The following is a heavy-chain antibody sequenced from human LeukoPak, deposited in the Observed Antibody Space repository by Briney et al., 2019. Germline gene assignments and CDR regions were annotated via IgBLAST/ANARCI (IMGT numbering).Heavy chain of an antibody. Sequence: SETLSLTCTVSGGSISSYYWSWIRQPPGKGLEWIGYIYYSGSTYYNPSLKSRVTISVDTSKNQFSLKLSSVTAADTAVYYCARQSGYPNWFDPWGQGTLVTVSS. D-gene: IGHD3-16*02. CDR1: GGSISSYY. CDR2: IYYSGST. J-gene: IGHJ5*02. CDR3: ARQSGYPNWFDP. V-gene: IGHV4-59*08.